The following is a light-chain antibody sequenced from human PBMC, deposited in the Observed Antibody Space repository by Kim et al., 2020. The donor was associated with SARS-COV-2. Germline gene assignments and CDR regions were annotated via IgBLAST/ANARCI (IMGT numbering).Light chain of an antibody. J-gene: IGLJ3*02. CDR3: NSRDSSGNHWV. CDR1: SLRSYY. V-gene: IGLV3-19*01. Sequence: SSELTQDPAVSVALGQTVRITCQGDSLRSYYASWYQQKPGQAPVLVIYGQNNRPSGIPDRFSGSSSGNTASLTITGAQAEDEADYYCNSRDSSGNHWVFGGGTQLTVL. CDR2: GQN.